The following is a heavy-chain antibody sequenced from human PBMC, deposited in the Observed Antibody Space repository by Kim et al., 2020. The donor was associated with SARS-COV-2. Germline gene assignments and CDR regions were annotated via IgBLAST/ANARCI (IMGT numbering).Heavy chain of an antibody. Sequence: ADSVKGRFTISRDNSKNSLYLQMNSLRTEDTALYYCATGSMVRGVNPNDYWGQGTLVTVSS. D-gene: IGHD3-10*01. CDR3: ATGSMVRGVNPNDY. V-gene: IGHV3-43*01. J-gene: IGHJ4*02.